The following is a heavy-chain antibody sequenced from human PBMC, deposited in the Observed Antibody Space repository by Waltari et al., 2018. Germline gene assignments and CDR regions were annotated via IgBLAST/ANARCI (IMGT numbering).Heavy chain of an antibody. CDR1: GGSISSGGYY. Sequence: QVQLQESGPGLVKPSQTLSLTCTVSGGSISSGGYYWSWIRQHPGKGLEWIGYIYYSGSTNYNPALKSRVTIAVDTSKNQFSLKLSSVTAADTAVYYCARGRVDRAFDYWGQGTLVTVSS. CDR3: ARGRVDRAFDY. V-gene: IGHV4-31*03. CDR2: IYYSGST. D-gene: IGHD2-15*01. J-gene: IGHJ4*02.